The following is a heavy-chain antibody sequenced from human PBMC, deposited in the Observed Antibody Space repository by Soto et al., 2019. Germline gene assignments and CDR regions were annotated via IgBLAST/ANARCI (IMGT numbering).Heavy chain of an antibody. J-gene: IGHJ4*02. V-gene: IGHV3-23*01. Sequence: EVQLLESGGGLVQPRGSLRLSCAASGFTFSSYAMNWVRQAPGKGLEWVSVISGSDGSTYYADSVKGRFTISRDNSKNTRNLQMNSLRAEDTAVYYCARRSSSWYFDYWGQGTLVTVSS. D-gene: IGHD6-13*01. CDR1: GFTFSSYA. CDR3: ARRSSSWYFDY. CDR2: ISGSDGST.